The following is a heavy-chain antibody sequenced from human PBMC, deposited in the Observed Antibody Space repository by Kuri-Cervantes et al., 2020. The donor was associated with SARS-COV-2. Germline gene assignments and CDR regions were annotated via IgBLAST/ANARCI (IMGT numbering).Heavy chain of an antibody. CDR2: IYPVDSDT. D-gene: IGHD2-8*02. Sequence: KVSCKASGYSFTSYWIGWVRQTPGKGLEWMGIIYPVDSDTNYSPSFQGLVTISADKSISTAYLQWSSLKAEDTAMYYCARSGRGYYYYGMDVWGQGTTVTVSS. CDR3: ARSGRGYYYYGMDV. CDR1: GYSFTSYW. J-gene: IGHJ6*02. V-gene: IGHV5-51*01.